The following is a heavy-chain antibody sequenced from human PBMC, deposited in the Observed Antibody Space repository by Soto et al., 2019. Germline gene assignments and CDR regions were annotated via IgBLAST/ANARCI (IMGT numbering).Heavy chain of an antibody. D-gene: IGHD2-21*01. V-gene: IGHV4-31*03. CDR2: IYYSGST. CDR1: GGSISSGGYY. J-gene: IGHJ5*02. Sequence: PSETMSLTCTVSGGSISSGGYYWSWIRQNPEKGLEWIGYIYYSGSTYYNRSRKRRVTLSGDPYKNQLSLKLCSLTATDTPSQDCASDKGWCGRLPTGWCDTWDQGTLVTVAS. CDR3: ASDKGWCGRLPTGWCDT.